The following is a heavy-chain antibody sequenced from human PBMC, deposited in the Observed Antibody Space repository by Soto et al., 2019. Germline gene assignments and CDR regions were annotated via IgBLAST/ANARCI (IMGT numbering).Heavy chain of an antibody. CDR2: VTSSGDTT. D-gene: IGHD2-21*02. J-gene: IGHJ5*01. CDR1: EFTFSIYA. Sequence: GGSLRLSCTASEFTFSIYAMTWVRQAPGKGLEWVSSVTSSGDTTHYADSVKGRFAISRDNSKNTLYLQMNSLRAEDTALYYCTRVGTANSWDMWFDSWGQGTLVTVSS. V-gene: IGHV3-23*01. CDR3: TRVGTANSWDMWFDS.